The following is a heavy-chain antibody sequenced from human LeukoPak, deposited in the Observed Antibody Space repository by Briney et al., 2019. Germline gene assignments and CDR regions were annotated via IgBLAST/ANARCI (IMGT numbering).Heavy chain of an antibody. CDR1: GYTFNSYG. CDR2: NSAYNGNT. V-gene: IGHV1-18*01. J-gene: IGHJ1*01. CDR3: ARDFRRYGSSLGVAEYFQH. Sequence: GASVKVSCKASGYTFNSYGISWVRQAPGQGLEWMGWNSAYNGNTNYAQKLQGRVTMTTDTSTSTAYMELRSLRSDDTAVYYCARDFRRYGSSLGVAEYFQHWGQGTLVTVSS. D-gene: IGHD6-13*01.